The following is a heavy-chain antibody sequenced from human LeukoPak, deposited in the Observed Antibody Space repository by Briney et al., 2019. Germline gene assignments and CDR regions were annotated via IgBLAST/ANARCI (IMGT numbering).Heavy chain of an antibody. Sequence: SETLSLTCTVSGGSISTDYWSWIRQPAGQGLEWIGRISSSGRTNYNPALKSRVTMSVDTSKIQFSLKLISETAAHTSVYYCARVIVDDVWGKGTTVTVSS. V-gene: IGHV4-4*07. J-gene: IGHJ6*04. CDR2: ISSSGRT. D-gene: IGHD2-15*01. CDR1: GGSISTDY. CDR3: ARVIVDDV.